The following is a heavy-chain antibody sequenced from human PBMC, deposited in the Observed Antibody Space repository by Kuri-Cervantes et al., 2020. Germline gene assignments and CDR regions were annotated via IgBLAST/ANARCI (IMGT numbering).Heavy chain of an antibody. CDR1: GYKFTDYW. Sequence: GGSLRLSCKGSGYKFTDYWIGWVRQMPGKGLEWMGIIYPGDSDTRYSPSFQGQVTISADKSISTAYLQWSSLEASDTAMYYCARRLRWPYNYFDFWGQGILVTVSS. CDR2: IYPGDSDT. D-gene: IGHD4-23*01. CDR3: ARRLRWPYNYFDF. V-gene: IGHV5-51*01. J-gene: IGHJ4*02.